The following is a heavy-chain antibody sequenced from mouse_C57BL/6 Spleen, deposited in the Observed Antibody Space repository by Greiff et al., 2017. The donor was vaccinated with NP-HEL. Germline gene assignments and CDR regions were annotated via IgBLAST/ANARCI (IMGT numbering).Heavy chain of an antibody. CDR3: ARFHDYDVGWFAY. Sequence: QVQLKESGAELARPGASVKLSCKASGYTFTSYGISWVKQRTGQGLEWIGEIYPRSGNTYYNEKFKGKATLTADKSSSTAYMELRSLTSEDSAVYFCARFHDYDVGWFAYWGQGTLVTVSA. CDR2: IYPRSGNT. V-gene: IGHV1-81*01. CDR1: GYTFTSYG. J-gene: IGHJ3*01. D-gene: IGHD2-4*01.